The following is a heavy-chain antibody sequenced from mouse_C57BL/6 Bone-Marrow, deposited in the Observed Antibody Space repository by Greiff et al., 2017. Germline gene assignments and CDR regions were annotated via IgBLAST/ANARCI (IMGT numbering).Heavy chain of an antibody. CDR1: GYTFTSYW. V-gene: IGHV1-7*01. CDR2: INPSSGYT. Sequence: QVQLKESGAELAKPGASVKLSCKASGYTFTSYWMHWVKQRPGQGLEWIGYINPSSGYTKYNQKFKDKATLTADKSSSTAYMQLCSLTYEDSAVYYCSINYGSSSYYAMDYWGQGTSVTVSS. J-gene: IGHJ4*01. D-gene: IGHD1-1*01. CDR3: SINYGSSSYYAMDY.